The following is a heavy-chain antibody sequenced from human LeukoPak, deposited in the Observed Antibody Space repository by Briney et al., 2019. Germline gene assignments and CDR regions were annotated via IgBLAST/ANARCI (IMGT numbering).Heavy chain of an antibody. CDR2: INHSGST. Sequence: SETLSLTCAVYGGSFSGYYWSWIRQPPGKGLEWIGEINHSGSTNYNPSLKSRVTTSVDTSKNQFSLKLSSVTAADTAVYYCASRIVVVVAATPGNWFDPWGQGTLVTVSS. D-gene: IGHD2-15*01. CDR3: ASRIVVVVAATPGNWFDP. J-gene: IGHJ5*02. CDR1: GGSFSGYY. V-gene: IGHV4-34*01.